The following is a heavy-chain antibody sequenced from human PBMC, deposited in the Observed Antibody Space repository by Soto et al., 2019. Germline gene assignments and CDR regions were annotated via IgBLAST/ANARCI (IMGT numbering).Heavy chain of an antibody. CDR1: GFTFDDYA. V-gene: IGHV3-9*01. CDR2: ITWNSGKI. Sequence: EVQLVESGGGLVQPGASLRLSCVASGFTFDDYAMHWVRQGPGKGLEWVAGITWNSGKIVYADSVKGRFTISRDNAKTSLFLQMNSLRVEDTAFYHCEKDSSIGVAGFPDSWSLGTLVTVSS. D-gene: IGHD6-19*01. J-gene: IGHJ4*02. CDR3: EKDSSIGVAGFPDS.